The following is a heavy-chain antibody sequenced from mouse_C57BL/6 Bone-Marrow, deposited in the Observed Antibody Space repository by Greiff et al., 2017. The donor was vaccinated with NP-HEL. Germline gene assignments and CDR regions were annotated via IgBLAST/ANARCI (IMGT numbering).Heavy chain of an antibody. CDR1: GFTFSSYG. V-gene: IGHV5-6*01. CDR2: ISSGGSYT. D-gene: IGHD2-3*01. CDR3: ARDGYYFAY. Sequence: EVQRVESGGDLVKPGGSLTLSCAASGFTFSSYGMSWVRQTPDKRLEWVATISSGGSYTYYPDSVKGRFTISRDNAKNTLYLQMSSLKSEDTAMYYCARDGYYFAYWGQGTLVTVSA. J-gene: IGHJ3*01.